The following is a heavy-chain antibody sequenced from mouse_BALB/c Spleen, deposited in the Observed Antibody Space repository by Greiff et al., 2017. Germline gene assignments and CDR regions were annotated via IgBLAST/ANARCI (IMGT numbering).Heavy chain of an antibody. D-gene: IGHD1-1*01. CDR2: ISYSGST. V-gene: IGHV3-8*02. CDR1: GDSITSGY. J-gene: IGHJ4*01. CDR3: ARYYYGSSYYAMDY. Sequence: DVQLVESGPSLVKPSQTLSLTCSVTGDSITSGYWNWIRKFPGNKLEYMGYISYSGSTYYNPSLKSRISITRDTSKNQYYLQLNSVTTEDTATYYCARYYYGSSYYAMDYWGQGTSVTVSS.